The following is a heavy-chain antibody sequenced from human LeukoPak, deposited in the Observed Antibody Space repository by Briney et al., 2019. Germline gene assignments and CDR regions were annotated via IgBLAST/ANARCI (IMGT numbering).Heavy chain of an antibody. J-gene: IGHJ6*03. CDR3: ARAYYYDSSGYYYGDYYYYYMDV. D-gene: IGHD3-22*01. V-gene: IGHV1-69*06. Sequence: SVKVSCKASGYTFTSYDINWVRQATGQGLEWMGGIIPIFGTANYAQKFQGRVTITADKSTSTAYMELSSLRSEDTAVYYCARAYYYDSSGYYYGDYYYYYMDVWGKGTTVTVSS. CDR2: IIPIFGTA. CDR1: GYTFTSYD.